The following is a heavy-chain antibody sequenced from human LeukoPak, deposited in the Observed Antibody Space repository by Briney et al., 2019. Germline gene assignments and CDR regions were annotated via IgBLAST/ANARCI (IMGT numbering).Heavy chain of an antibody. V-gene: IGHV3-43*01. CDR2: ISWDGGST. J-gene: IGHJ4*02. CDR1: GFTFSSYW. D-gene: IGHD2-21*01. Sequence: GGSLRLSCAVSGFTFSSYWMHWVRQVPGKGLEWVSLISWDGGSTYYADSVKGRFTISRDNSKSSLYLQMNSLRTEDTALYYCAKDMGGGVSAYFDYWGQGTLVTVSS. CDR3: AKDMGGGVSAYFDY.